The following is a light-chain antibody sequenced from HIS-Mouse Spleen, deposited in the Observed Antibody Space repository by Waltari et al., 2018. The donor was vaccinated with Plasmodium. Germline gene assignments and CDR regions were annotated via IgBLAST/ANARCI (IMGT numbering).Light chain of an antibody. J-gene: IGLJ3*02. CDR1: ALPKQY. V-gene: IGLV3-10*01. CDR3: YSTDSSGNHRV. CDR2: EDS. Sequence: SYELTQTPSVSVSPGQTARITCSGDALPKQYAYCYQQKSGQAPVLVIYEDSKRPSGIPERFSGSSSGTMATLTISGAQVEDEADYYCYSTDSSGNHRVFGGGTKLTVL.